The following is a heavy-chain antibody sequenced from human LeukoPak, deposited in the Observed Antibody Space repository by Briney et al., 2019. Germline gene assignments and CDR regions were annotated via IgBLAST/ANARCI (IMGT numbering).Heavy chain of an antibody. D-gene: IGHD1-7*01. CDR3: ARVRTQWGLNWFDP. CDR1: GGSFSGYY. V-gene: IGHV4-34*01. J-gene: IGHJ5*02. Sequence: SETLSLTCAVYGGSFSGYYWSWIRQPPGKGLEWIGEINHSGSTNYNPSLKSRVTISVDTSKNQFSLKLSSVTAADTAVYYCARVRTQWGLNWFDPWGQGTLVTVSS. CDR2: INHSGST.